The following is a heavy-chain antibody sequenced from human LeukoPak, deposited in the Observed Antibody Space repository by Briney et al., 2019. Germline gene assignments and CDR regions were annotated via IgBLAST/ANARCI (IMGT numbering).Heavy chain of an antibody. V-gene: IGHV3-33*01. CDR1: GFTFSSYG. D-gene: IGHD6-19*01. J-gene: IGHJ4*02. CDR2: IWYDGSNK. CDR3: ARDHSSGWYSDYFDY. Sequence: PGRSLRLSCAASGFTFSSYGMHWVRQAPGKGLKWVAVIWYDGSNKYYADSVKGRFTISRDNSKNTLYLQMNSLRAEDTAVYYCARDHSSGWYSDYFDYWGQGTLVTVSS.